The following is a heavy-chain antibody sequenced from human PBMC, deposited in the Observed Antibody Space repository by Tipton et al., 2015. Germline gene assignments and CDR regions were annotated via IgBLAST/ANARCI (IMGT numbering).Heavy chain of an antibody. D-gene: IGHD2-15*01. CDR1: SGSLSRSPYY. J-gene: IGHJ4*02. Sequence: LRLSCTVSSGSLSRSPYYWGWIRQPPGKGLEWIGNIFHTGNTFYNPSLKSRVTMSVDTSTNQFSLSLSAVTAADTAVYYCARNSLVGLKGLDSWGQGLLVTVSS. V-gene: IGHV4-39*07. CDR2: IFHTGNT. CDR3: ARNSLVGLKGLDS.